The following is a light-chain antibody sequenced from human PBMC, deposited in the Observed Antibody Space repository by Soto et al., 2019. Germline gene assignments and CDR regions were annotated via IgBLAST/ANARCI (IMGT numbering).Light chain of an antibody. CDR3: QQATISQLT. CDR2: AAS. J-gene: IGKJ4*01. V-gene: IGKV1-12*01. CDR1: QGISGW. Sequence: DIQMTQSPSSVSASVGVRVTITCRASQGISGWLAWYQQKPGKAPKLLIYAASTLETGVPSRFSGGRSGTDFTLTINNLQPEDFATYYCQQATISQLTFGGGTKVEIK.